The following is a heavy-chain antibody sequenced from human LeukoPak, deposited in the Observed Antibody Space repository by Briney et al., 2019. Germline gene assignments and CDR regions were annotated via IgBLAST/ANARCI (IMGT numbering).Heavy chain of an antibody. J-gene: IGHJ4*02. Sequence: SETLSLTCAVSGVSISGSGHYWGWIRQPPGKGLKWIGNIYHSGSTYYNASLQSRVTISIDTSKNQFSLRPNSVTAADTAMYYCAKSGGYGLIDCWGQGTLVTVSS. V-gene: IGHV4-39*01. CDR1: GVSISGSGHY. CDR3: AKSGGYGLIDC. D-gene: IGHD1-26*01. CDR2: IYHSGST.